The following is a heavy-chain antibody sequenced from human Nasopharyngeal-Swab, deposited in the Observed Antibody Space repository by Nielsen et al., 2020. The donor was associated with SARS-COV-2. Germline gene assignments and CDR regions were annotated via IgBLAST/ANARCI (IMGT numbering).Heavy chain of an antibody. Sequence: GGDMRRYCAGSGFAFSSYDMHWVRQAKGKGLEWVSTIGTAGDTYYPGSVKGRFTISRENAKSSLYLQMNSLRAGDTAVYYCARDKGADAFDIWGQGTMVT. CDR1: GFAFSSYD. V-gene: IGHV3-13*04. CDR2: IGTAGDT. CDR3: ARDKGADAFDI. J-gene: IGHJ3*02.